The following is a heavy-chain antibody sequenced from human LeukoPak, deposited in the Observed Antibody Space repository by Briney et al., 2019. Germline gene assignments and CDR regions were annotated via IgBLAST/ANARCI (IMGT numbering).Heavy chain of an antibody. V-gene: IGHV3-53*05. D-gene: IGHD1/OR15-1a*01. CDR2: IYSGGST. Sequence: GGSLRLSCATSGFTVSSNYMSWVRQAPGKGLEWVSVIYSGGSTYYADSVKGRFTISRDNSKNTLYLQMNSLRAEDTAVYYCARGLIKNNAFDIWGQGTMVTVSS. J-gene: IGHJ3*02. CDR3: ARGLIKNNAFDI. CDR1: GFTVSSNY.